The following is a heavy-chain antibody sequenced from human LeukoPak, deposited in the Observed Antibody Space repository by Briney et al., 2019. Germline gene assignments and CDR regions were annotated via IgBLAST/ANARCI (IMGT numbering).Heavy chain of an antibody. CDR3: ARGRYYYDSSGLIDY. CDR1: GYTFTSYG. Sequence: ASVRVSCKASGYTFTSYGISWVRQAPGQGLERMGWISAYNGNTNYAQKLQGRVTMTTDTSTSTAYMELRSLRADDTAVYYCARGRYYYDSSGLIDYWGQGTLVTVSS. V-gene: IGHV1-18*01. J-gene: IGHJ4*02. CDR2: ISAYNGNT. D-gene: IGHD3-22*01.